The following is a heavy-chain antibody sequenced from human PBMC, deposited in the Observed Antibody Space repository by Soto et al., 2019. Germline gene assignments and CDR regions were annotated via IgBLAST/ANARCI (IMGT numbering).Heavy chain of an antibody. CDR1: GYSISSGHY. V-gene: IGHV4-38-2*02. CDR3: AGALGFQSGAGHLSDP. D-gene: IGHD3-10*01. Sequence: SETLSLTCTGSGYSISSGHYWSWIRQTPGQGLEWIGSISRSGTSFYNPSLRSRVTISMDTTNNHFSLKLSSLTATDLAVYYCAGALGFQSGAGHLSDPWGQGILFTVSS. CDR2: ISRSGTS. J-gene: IGHJ5*02.